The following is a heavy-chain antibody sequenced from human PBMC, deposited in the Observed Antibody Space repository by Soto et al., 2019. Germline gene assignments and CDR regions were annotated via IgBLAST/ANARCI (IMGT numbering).Heavy chain of an antibody. CDR3: AGSTNYYLYYFDY. J-gene: IGHJ4*02. D-gene: IGHD3-10*01. Sequence: PRLSCAASGFSVGGNYMSWARQAPEKGPEWISVIHSSGATDYADSVKGRFTIFRDKSKNTVYLQMSSLRAEDTAVYYCAGSTNYYLYYFDYWGQGTLGTV. V-gene: IGHV3-53*01. CDR1: GFSVGGNY. CDR2: IHSSGAT.